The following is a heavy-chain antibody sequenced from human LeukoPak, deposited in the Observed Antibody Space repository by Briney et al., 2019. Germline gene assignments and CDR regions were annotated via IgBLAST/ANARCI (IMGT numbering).Heavy chain of an antibody. D-gene: IGHD6-13*01. V-gene: IGHV4-31*03. Sequence: SETLSLTCTVSGGSISSGGYYWSWIRQHPGKGLEWIGYIYYSGSTYYNPSLKSRATISVDTSKSQFSLKLSSVTAADTAVYYCARGYSSSWYYFDYWGQGTLVTVSS. CDR1: GGSISSGGYY. J-gene: IGHJ4*02. CDR3: ARGYSSSWYYFDY. CDR2: IYYSGST.